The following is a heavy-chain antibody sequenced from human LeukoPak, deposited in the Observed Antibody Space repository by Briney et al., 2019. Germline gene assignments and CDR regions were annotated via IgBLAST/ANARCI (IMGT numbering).Heavy chain of an antibody. CDR1: GGSISSYY. D-gene: IGHD3-9*01. Sequence: SETLSLTCTVSGGSISSYYWSWIRQPPGKGLEWIGYIYYSGSTNYNPSLKSRVTISVDTSKNQFSLKLSSVTAADTAVYYCARAGLKDYDILTGYYPYYYYYGMDVWGQGTTVTVSS. CDR3: ARAGLKDYDILTGYYPYYYYYGMDV. J-gene: IGHJ6*02. V-gene: IGHV4-59*01. CDR2: IYYSGST.